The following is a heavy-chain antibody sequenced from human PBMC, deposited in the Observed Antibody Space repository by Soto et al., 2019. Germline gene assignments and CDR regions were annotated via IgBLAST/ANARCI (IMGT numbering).Heavy chain of an antibody. CDR1: GGTFSSYA. J-gene: IGHJ4*02. D-gene: IGHD2-8*01. CDR3: ARGGGYCTNGVCYEIDY. Sequence: GASVKVSCKASGGTFSSYAISWVRQAPGQGLEWMGGIIPIFGTANYAQKFQGRVTITADESTSTAYMELSSLRSEDTAVYYCARGGGYCTNGVCYEIDYWGQGTLVTVSS. CDR2: IIPIFGTA. V-gene: IGHV1-69*13.